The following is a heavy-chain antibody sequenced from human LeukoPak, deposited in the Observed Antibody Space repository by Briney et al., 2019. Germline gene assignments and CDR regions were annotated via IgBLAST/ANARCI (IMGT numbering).Heavy chain of an antibody. CDR3: ARGRTTTVTPVDY. V-gene: IGHV4-34*01. Sequence: GSLRLSCVASGFTFSNYAMRWVRQAPGKGLEWIGEINHSGSTNYNPSLKSRVTISVDTSKNQFSLKLSSVTAADTAVYYCARGRTTTVTPVDYWGQGTLVTVSS. D-gene: IGHD4-17*01. CDR1: GFTFSNYA. CDR2: INHSGST. J-gene: IGHJ4*02.